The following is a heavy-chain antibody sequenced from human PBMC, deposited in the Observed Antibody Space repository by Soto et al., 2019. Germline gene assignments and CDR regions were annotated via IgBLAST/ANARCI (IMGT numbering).Heavy chain of an antibody. V-gene: IGHV3-23*01. Sequence: GGSLRLSCAASGLTFSSYAMSWVRQAPGKGLEWVSTVSGSGGSTYYADSVKGRFTLSRDNSKNTLHLQMNSLSVEDTAVYYCAKGSTVVIPADWFDPWGQGTLVTVSS. CDR1: GLTFSSYA. CDR2: VSGSGGST. CDR3: AKGSTVVIPADWFDP. D-gene: IGHD2-2*01. J-gene: IGHJ5*02.